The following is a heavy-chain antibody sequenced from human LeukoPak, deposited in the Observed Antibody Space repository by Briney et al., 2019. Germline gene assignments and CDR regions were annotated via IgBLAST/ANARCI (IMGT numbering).Heavy chain of an antibody. CDR3: ARGLVVAATFDP. J-gene: IGHJ5*02. D-gene: IGHD2-15*01. CDR1: GGSISSSNYF. V-gene: IGHV4-39*07. CDR2: FSSGGSA. Sequence: PSETLSLTCIVPGGSISSSNYFWAWVRQSPGKGLEWIGTFSSGGSAYYNPSLTSRVSISKDTSDNQFSLRLYSVTAADTAVYYCARGLVVAATFDPWGQGTLVTVSS.